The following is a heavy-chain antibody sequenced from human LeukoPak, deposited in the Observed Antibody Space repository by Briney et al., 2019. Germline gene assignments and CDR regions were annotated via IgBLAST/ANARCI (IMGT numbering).Heavy chain of an antibody. D-gene: IGHD5-12*01. V-gene: IGHV4-30-2*01. CDR1: GGSISSGGYS. J-gene: IGHJ4*02. Sequence: PSQTLSLTCAVSGGSISSGGYSWRWIRQPPGKGLEWIGYIYHSGSTYYNPSLKSRVTISVDRSKNQFSLKLSSVTAADTAVYYCARSPPPMFSDYVDYFDYWGQGTLVTVSS. CDR3: ARSPPPMFSDYVDYFDY. CDR2: IYHSGST.